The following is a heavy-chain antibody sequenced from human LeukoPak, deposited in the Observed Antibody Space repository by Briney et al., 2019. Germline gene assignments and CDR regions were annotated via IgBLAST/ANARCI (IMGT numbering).Heavy chain of an antibody. CDR1: GGSISSYY. CDR3: ARESGTKYSTQKGVNWFDP. D-gene: IGHD6-13*01. Sequence: SETLSLTCTVSGGSISSYYWSWIRQPAGKGLEWIGRIYTSGSTNYNPSLKSRVTMSVDTSKNQFSLKLSSVTAADTAVYYCARESGTKYSTQKGVNWFDPWGQGTLVTVSS. V-gene: IGHV4-4*07. J-gene: IGHJ5*02. CDR2: IYTSGST.